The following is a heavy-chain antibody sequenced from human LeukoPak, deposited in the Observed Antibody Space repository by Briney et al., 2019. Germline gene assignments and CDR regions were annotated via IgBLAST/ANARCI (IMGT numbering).Heavy chain of an antibody. CDR3: AKDRAVAGTFYFDY. D-gene: IGHD6-19*01. CDR2: IWYDGSNK. Sequence: GGSLRLSCAASGFTFSSYGMHWVRQAPGKGLEWVAVIWYDGSNKYYADSVKGRFTISRDNSKNTLYLQMNSLRAEDTAVYYCAKDRAVAGTFYFDYWGQGTLVTVYS. V-gene: IGHV3-33*06. CDR1: GFTFSSYG. J-gene: IGHJ4*02.